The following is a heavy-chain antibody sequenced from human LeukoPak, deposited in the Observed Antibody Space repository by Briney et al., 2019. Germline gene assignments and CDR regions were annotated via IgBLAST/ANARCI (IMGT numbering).Heavy chain of an antibody. CDR1: GGSISSYY. D-gene: IGHD5-12*01. CDR2: IYYSGST. V-gene: IGHV4-59*01. CDR3: ARFLWLRSQGSFYYSMDV. Sequence: PSETLSLTCTVSGGSISSYYWSWVRQHPGKGLEWIGYIYYSGSTNYNPSLKSRVSISVDTSKNQFSLKLSSVTDADTAVYYCARFLWLRSQGSFYYSMDVWGQGTTVTVSS. J-gene: IGHJ6*02.